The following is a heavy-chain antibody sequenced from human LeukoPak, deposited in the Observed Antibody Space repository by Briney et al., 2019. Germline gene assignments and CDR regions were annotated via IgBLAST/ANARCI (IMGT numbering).Heavy chain of an antibody. Sequence: SETLSLTCAVSGYSISSGYYWGWIRQPPGKGLEWIGSNYHSGSTYYNPSLKSRVTISVDTSKNQFSLKLSSVTAADTAVYYCARAPGYYYMDVWGKGTTVTVSS. D-gene: IGHD3-10*01. CDR3: ARAPGYYYMDV. J-gene: IGHJ6*03. V-gene: IGHV4-38-2*01. CDR2: NYHSGST. CDR1: GYSISSGYY.